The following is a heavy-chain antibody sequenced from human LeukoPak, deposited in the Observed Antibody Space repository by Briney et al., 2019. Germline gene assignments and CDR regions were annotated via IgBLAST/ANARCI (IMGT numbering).Heavy chain of an antibody. Sequence: SETLSLTCTVSGGSISSYYWSWIRQPPGTGLEWIGYIYYSGSTNYNPSLKSRVTISVDTSKNQFSLKLSSVTAADTAVYYCASQIPYYYDSSGYNFQHWGQGTLVTVSS. CDR3: ASQIPYYYDSSGYNFQH. CDR2: IYYSGST. J-gene: IGHJ1*01. CDR1: GGSISSYY. V-gene: IGHV4-59*01. D-gene: IGHD3-22*01.